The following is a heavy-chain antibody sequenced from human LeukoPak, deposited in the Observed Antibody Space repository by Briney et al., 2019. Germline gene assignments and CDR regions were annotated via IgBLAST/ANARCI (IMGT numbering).Heavy chain of an antibody. V-gene: IGHV3-30*18. CDR3: AKDWAPYCGGDCYFNY. CDR2: ISYDGSNK. CDR1: GFIFNNYG. J-gene: IGHJ4*02. Sequence: PGGSLRLSRAASGFIFNNYGMHWVRQAPGKGLEWVAVISYDGSNKNYADSVKGRFTISRDSSKNTVHLQMNSLRVEDTAVYYCAKDWAPYCGGDCYFNYWGQGTLVTVSS. D-gene: IGHD2-21*02.